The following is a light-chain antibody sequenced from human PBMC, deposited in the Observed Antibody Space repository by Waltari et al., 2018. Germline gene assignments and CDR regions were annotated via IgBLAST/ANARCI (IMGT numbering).Light chain of an antibody. CDR2: NNH. CDR1: TSNIGSNA. CDR3: AAWDGSLDGVV. V-gene: IGLV1-44*01. Sequence: QSVMTQPPSASGTPGQRVTIYCSGSTSNIGSNAVNWYQQLPGTAPKLLIYNNHQRPSGVPDRFSGSKSGTSASLAISGLQSEDEADYYCAAWDGSLDGVVFGGGTMLTVL. J-gene: IGLJ2*01.